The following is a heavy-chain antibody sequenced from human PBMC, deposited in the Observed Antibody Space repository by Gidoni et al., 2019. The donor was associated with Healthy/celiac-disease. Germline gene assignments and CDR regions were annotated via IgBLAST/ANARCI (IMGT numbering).Heavy chain of an antibody. Sequence: EVQLLESGGGLVQPGGSLRLSCAAPGLHFSSYAMSWVRQAPGKGLEWVSAISGSGGSTYYADSVKGRFTISRDNSKNTLYLQMNSLRAEDTAVYYCAKTANSGWSEYFQHWGQGTLVTVSS. D-gene: IGHD6-19*01. V-gene: IGHV3-23*01. CDR1: GLHFSSYA. CDR3: AKTANSGWSEYFQH. CDR2: ISGSGGST. J-gene: IGHJ1*01.